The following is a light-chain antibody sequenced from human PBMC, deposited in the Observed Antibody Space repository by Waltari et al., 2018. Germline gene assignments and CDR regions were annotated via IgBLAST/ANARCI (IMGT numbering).Light chain of an antibody. CDR3: QEYDSLPVT. Sequence: DIPMTQSTSTLSASVGDRITITYRTSQSVKNNLAWYQQKPGQDPKVLIHKASRLEGGVPSRCSGSVYGTEFTLTISSLQPDDFATYYCQEYDSLPVTFGGGTRVEIK. CDR2: KAS. CDR1: QSVKNN. V-gene: IGKV1-5*03. J-gene: IGKJ4*01.